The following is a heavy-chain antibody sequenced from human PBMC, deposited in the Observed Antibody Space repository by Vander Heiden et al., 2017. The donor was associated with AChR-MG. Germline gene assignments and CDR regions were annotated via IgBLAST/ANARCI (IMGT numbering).Heavy chain of an antibody. D-gene: IGHD3-3*01. CDR3: AKRGHNDFWGSTVDY. V-gene: IGHV3-23*01. CDR2: ISGSGGST. Sequence: EVQLLESGGGLVQPGGSLRLSCAASGFTFNTYAMSWVRQAPGKGLEWVSAISGSGGSTYYADSVKGRFTISRDNSKNTLYLQMNSLRAEDTAVYYCAKRGHNDFWGSTVDYWGQGTLVTVSS. J-gene: IGHJ4*02. CDR1: GFTFNTYA.